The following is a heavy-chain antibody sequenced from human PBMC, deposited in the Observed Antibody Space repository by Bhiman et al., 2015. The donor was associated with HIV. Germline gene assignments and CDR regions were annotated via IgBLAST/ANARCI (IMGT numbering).Heavy chain of an antibody. D-gene: IGHD6-13*01. CDR2: ITASSSYI. V-gene: IGHV3-21*01. CDR3: VRDSSSWYGIF. CDR1: GFTLSGYV. Sequence: EVQLVESGGGLVKPGGSLRLSCAVSGFTLSGYVMHWVRQAPGKGLEWISSITASSSYIDYADSIKGRFTISRDNARNSLYLQMSSLRAEDTAVYYCVRDSSSWYGIFWGQGALVTVSA. J-gene: IGHJ4*02.